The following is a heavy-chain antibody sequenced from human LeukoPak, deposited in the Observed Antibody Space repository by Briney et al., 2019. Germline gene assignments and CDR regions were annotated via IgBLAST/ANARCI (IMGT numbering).Heavy chain of an antibody. D-gene: IGHD4-17*01. CDR2: INPNSGGT. V-gene: IGHV1-2*02. J-gene: IGHJ5*02. Sequence: GASVKVSCKASGYTFTSYGISWVRQAPGQGLEWMGWINPNSGGTNYAQKFQGRVTMTRDTSISTAYMELSRLRSDDTAVYYCARGGYGDYGNWFDPWGQGTLVTVSS. CDR3: ARGGYGDYGNWFDP. CDR1: GYTFTSYG.